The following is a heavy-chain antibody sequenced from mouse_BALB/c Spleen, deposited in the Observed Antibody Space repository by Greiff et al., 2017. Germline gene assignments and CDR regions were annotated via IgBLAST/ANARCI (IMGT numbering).Heavy chain of an antibody. D-gene: IGHD2-1*01. Sequence: QVQLQQSGADLVKPGASVKLSCKASGYTFTSYYMYWVKQRPGQGLEWIGEINPSNGGTNFNEKFKSKATLTVDKSSSTAYMQLSSLTSEDSAVYYCTSGNWFAYWGQGTLVTVSA. J-gene: IGHJ3*01. CDR1: GYTFTSYY. CDR3: TSGNWFAY. CDR2: INPSNGGT. V-gene: IGHV1S81*02.